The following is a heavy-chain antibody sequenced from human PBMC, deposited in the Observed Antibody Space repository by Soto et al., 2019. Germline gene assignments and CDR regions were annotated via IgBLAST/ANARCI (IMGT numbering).Heavy chain of an antibody. CDR2: ISYDGSNK. D-gene: IGHD2-21*02. CDR1: EFTFSSYA. CDR3: ARKNFPYCGGDCYSGVDY. Sequence: QVQLVESGGGVVQPGGSLGLSCAAPEFTFSSYARNGFRQAPAKGLEGVAVISYDGSNKYYADSVKGRFTISRDNSKNTLYLQMNSLRAEDTAVYYCARKNFPYCGGDCYSGVDYWGQGTLVTVSS. J-gene: IGHJ4*02. V-gene: IGHV3-30-3*01.